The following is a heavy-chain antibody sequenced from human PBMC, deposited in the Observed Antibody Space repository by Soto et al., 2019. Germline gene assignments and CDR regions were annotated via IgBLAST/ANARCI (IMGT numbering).Heavy chain of an antibody. CDR1: GGSFSGYY. J-gene: IGHJ6*02. CDR3: ARGRATTQSSYYYYGMDV. V-gene: IGHV4-34*01. CDR2: INHSGST. Sequence: SETLSLTCAVYGGSFSGYYWSWIRQPPGKGLEWIGEINHSGSTNYNPSLKSRVTISVDTSKNQFSLKLSSVTAADTAVYYCARGRATTQSSYYYYGMDVWGQGTTVTVSS. D-gene: IGHD4-17*01.